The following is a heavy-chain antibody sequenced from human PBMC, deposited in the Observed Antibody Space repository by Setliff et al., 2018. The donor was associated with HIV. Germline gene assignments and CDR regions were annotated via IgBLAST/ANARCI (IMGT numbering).Heavy chain of an antibody. Sequence: TLSLTCTVSGGSISSSSYYWGWIRQPPGKGLEWIGSIYYSGSTYYNPSLKSRVTISVDTSKNQFSLKLSSVTAADTAVYYCANTLAVAPLNDAFDIWGQGTMVTVSS. CDR3: ANTLAVAPLNDAFDI. CDR1: GGSISSSSYY. CDR2: IYYSGST. J-gene: IGHJ3*02. D-gene: IGHD6-19*01. V-gene: IGHV4-39*01.